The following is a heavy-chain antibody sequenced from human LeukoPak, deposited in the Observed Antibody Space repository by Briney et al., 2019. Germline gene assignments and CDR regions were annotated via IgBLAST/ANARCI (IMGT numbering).Heavy chain of an antibody. CDR2: INHSGST. J-gene: IGHJ4*02. CDR1: GESFSGYY. D-gene: IGHD3-10*01. CDR3: ARALGGSRFGELRYFDY. V-gene: IGHV4-34*01. Sequence: SETLSLTCAVYGESFSGYYWSWIRQPPGKGLEWIGEINHSGSTNYNPSLKSRVTISVDTSKNQFSLKLSSVTAADTAVYYCARALGGSRFGELRYFDYWGQGNLVTVSA.